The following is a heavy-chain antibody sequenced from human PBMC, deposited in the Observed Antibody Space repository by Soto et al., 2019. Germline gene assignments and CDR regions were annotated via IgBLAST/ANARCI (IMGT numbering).Heavy chain of an antibody. CDR2: ISAGGGTT. V-gene: IGHV3-23*01. CDR3: AMRLIYSTSWYYFDY. D-gene: IGHD6-13*01. CDR1: GFTFSSYA. J-gene: IGHJ4*02. Sequence: PGGSLRLACAASGFTFSSYAMSWVRQAPGKGLQWVSSISAGGGTTYYADSVKGRFTISRDNSENTLYLQMNSLTAEDTAVYYCAMRLIYSTSWYYFDYWGQGTLVTVSS.